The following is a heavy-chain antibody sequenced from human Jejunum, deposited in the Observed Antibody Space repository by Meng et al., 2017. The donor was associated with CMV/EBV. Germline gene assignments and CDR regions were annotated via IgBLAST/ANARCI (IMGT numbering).Heavy chain of an antibody. J-gene: IGHJ2*01. CDR3: AKNPFPFCSSSNCYSHYFFDL. V-gene: IGHV3-48*04. CDR2: VGSGSSTI. Sequence: SMNWVRQAPGEGLEWLSYVGSGSSTIYYAASVKGRFTISRDDAERSLYLQMNSLRAEDTAMYYCAKNPFPFCSSSNCYSHYFFDLWGRGTLVTVSS. CDR1: S. D-gene: IGHD2-2*01.